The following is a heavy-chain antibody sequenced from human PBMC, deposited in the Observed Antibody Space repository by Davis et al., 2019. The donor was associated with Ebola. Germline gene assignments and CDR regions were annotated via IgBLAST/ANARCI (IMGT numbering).Heavy chain of an antibody. CDR2: IYPADSDT. CDR1: AYSFSIYW. V-gene: IGHV5-51*01. CDR3: ARTYCGGDCYSDWFDP. Sequence: PGGSLRLSCKGSAYSFSIYWIAWVRQMSGKGLEWMGIIYPADSDTRYSPSFQGQVTISADKSISTAYLQWSSLKASDTAMYYCARTYCGGDCYSDWFDPWGQGTLVTVSS. J-gene: IGHJ5*02. D-gene: IGHD2-21*02.